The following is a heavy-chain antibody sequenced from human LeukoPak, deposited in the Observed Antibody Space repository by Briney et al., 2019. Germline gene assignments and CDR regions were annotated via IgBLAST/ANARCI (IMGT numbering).Heavy chain of an antibody. CDR1: GGSISSSSYY. V-gene: IGHV4-39*07. CDR3: ARAMYSGAWYFAFDI. J-gene: IGHJ3*02. D-gene: IGHD6-19*01. CDR2: IYYSGST. Sequence: SETLSLTCTVSGGSISSSSYYWGWIRQPPGKGLEWIGSIYYSGSTYFNPSLKSRVTISVDTSKNQFSLKLSSVTAADTAVYCCARAMYSGAWYFAFDIWGQGTMVTVSS.